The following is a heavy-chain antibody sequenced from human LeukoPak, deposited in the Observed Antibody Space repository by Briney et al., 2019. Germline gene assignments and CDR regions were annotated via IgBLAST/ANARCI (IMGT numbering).Heavy chain of an antibody. V-gene: IGHV4-59*01. CDR2: IYDSGST. CDR3: ARVLSSAGNAFDY. D-gene: IGHD6-13*01. CDR1: GGSFSNYY. J-gene: IGHJ4*02. Sequence: SETLSLTCTVSGGSFSNYYWSWIRQPPGKGLEWIGYIYDSGSTSYNPSLKSRVSMSVDTSKNQFSLKLSSVTAADTAVYYCARVLSSAGNAFDYWGQGTLVTVSS.